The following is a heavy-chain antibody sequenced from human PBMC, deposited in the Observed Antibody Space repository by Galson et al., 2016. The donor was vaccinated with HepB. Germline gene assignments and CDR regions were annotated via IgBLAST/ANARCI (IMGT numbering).Heavy chain of an antibody. V-gene: IGHV6-1*01. Sequence: CAISGDSVSSNSAAWNWIRQSPSRGLEWLGRTYYRSKWYNDYAVSVKSRIIVNPDTSKNQFSLRLNSVTPEDTAVYYCVEQKKGAPYGMDVWGQGTTVTVSS. D-gene: IGHD1/OR15-1a*01. CDR1: GDSVSSNSAA. CDR2: TYYRSKWYN. J-gene: IGHJ6*02. CDR3: VEQKKGAPYGMDV.